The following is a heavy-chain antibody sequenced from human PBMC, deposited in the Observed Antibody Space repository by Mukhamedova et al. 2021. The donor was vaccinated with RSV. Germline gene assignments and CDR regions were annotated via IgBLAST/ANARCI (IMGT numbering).Heavy chain of an antibody. CDR3: TTVSYVSPVDY. J-gene: IGHJ4*02. D-gene: IGHD3-10*02. Sequence: DYAVPVKGRFTISRDDSKNTLYLQMNSLKTEDTAVYYCTTVSYVSPVDYWGQGTLVTVSS. V-gene: IGHV3-15*01.